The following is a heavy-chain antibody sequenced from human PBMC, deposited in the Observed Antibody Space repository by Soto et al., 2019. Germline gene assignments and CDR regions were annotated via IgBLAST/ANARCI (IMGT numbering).Heavy chain of an antibody. V-gene: IGHV3-23*01. CDR2: ISGSGGST. J-gene: IGHJ6*02. CDR3: AKEGIYDFWRWVVTTTQTHDTYYYYGMDV. Sequence: QPGGSLRLSCAASGFTFSSYAMSWVRQAPGKGLEWVSAISGSGGSTYYADSVKGRFTISRDNSKNTLYLQMNSLRAEDTAVYYCAKEGIYDFWRWVVTTTQTHDTYYYYGMDVWGQGTTVTVSS. CDR1: GFTFSSYA. D-gene: IGHD3-3*01.